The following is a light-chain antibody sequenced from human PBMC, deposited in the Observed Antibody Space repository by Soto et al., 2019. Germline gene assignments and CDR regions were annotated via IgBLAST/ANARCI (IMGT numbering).Light chain of an antibody. CDR1: QSVRSY. CDR2: DAS. J-gene: IGKJ4*01. V-gene: IGKV3-20*01. CDR3: QQYGSSPT. Sequence: EIVLTQSPATLSLSPGERATLSCRASQSVRSYLAWYQQKPGQAPKLLIYDASNRATGIPARFSGSGSGTDFTLTISRLEPEDFAVYYCQQYGSSPTFGGGTKVDI.